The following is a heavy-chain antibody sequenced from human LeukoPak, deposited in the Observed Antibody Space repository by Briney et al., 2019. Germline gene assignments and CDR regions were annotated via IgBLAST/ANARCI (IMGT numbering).Heavy chain of an antibody. CDR2: IYYSGST. CDR1: GGSISSSSHY. Sequence: PSETLSLTCTVSGGSISSSSHYWGWIRQPPGKGLEWIGSIYYSGSTYYNPSLKSRVTISVDTSKNQFSLKLSSVTAADTAVYYCARRDGGSYHVVHFDYWGQGTLVTVSS. CDR3: ARRDGGSYHVVHFDY. J-gene: IGHJ4*02. V-gene: IGHV4-39*01. D-gene: IGHD1-26*01.